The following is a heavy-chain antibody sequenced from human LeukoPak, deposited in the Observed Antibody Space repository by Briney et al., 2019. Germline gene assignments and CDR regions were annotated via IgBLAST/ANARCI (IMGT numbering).Heavy chain of an antibody. V-gene: IGHV4-34*01. Sequence: SETLSLTCAVYGGSFSGYYWSWIRQPPGKGLEWVGEINHSGSTNYNPSLKSRVTLSVDTSKNQFSLKLSSVTAADTAVYYCARGRDTLRSRGNTSFDYWGQGTLVTVSS. CDR2: INHSGST. CDR1: GGSFSGYY. CDR3: ARGRDTLRSRGNTSFDY. J-gene: IGHJ4*02. D-gene: IGHD3-16*01.